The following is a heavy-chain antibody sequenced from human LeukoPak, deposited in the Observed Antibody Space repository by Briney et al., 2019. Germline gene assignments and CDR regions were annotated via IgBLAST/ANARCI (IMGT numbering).Heavy chain of an antibody. CDR3: AREPVRFGEVPFDY. V-gene: IGHV3-48*01. Sequence: QPGGSLRLSCAASGFTFSSYSMNWVRQAPGKGLEWVSYISSSSSTIYYADSVKGRFTISRDNAKNSLYLQMNSLRAEDTAVYYCAREPVRFGEVPFDYWGQGTLVTVSS. J-gene: IGHJ4*02. D-gene: IGHD3-10*01. CDR1: GFTFSSYS. CDR2: ISSSSSTI.